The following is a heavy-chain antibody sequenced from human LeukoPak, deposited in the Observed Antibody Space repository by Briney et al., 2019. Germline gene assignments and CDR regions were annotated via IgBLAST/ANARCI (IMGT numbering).Heavy chain of an antibody. V-gene: IGHV4-34*01. CDR3: ASARSTESGGDASRYYFDY. CDR2: INHSGST. Sequence: SETLSLTCAVYGGSFSGYYWSWIRQPPGKGLEWIGEINHSGSTNYNPSLKSRVTISVDTSKNQFSLKLSSVTAADTAVYYCASARSTESGGDASRYYFDYWGQGTLVTVSS. J-gene: IGHJ4*02. D-gene: IGHD5-24*01. CDR1: GGSFSGYY.